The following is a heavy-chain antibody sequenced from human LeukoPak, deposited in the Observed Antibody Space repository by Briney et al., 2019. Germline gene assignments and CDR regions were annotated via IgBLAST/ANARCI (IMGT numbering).Heavy chain of an antibody. CDR3: AKSRIAARRGYCYGMDV. J-gene: IGHJ6*02. Sequence: GGSLRLSCAASGFTFDDYAMHWVRQAPGKGLEWVSGIRWNSGSIGYADSVKGRFTISRDNAKNSLYLQMNSLRAEDTALYYCAKSRIAARRGYCYGMDVWGQGTTVTVSS. V-gene: IGHV3-9*01. D-gene: IGHD6-6*01. CDR2: IRWNSGSI. CDR1: GFTFDDYA.